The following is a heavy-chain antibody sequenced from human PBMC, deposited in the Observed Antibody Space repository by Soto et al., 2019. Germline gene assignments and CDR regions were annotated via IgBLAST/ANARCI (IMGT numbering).Heavy chain of an antibody. D-gene: IGHD1-1*01. CDR1: GGTFRSYA. V-gene: IGHV1-69*01. CDR3: ARDPERHWYLDK. Sequence: QVQLVQSGAEVKKPGSSVKVSCKASGGTFRSYAISWVRQAPGRWLEWMGGFIPISGTANYAQKFQGRVTITAEESANTGYMELSSLRYEDTAVYYCARDPERHWYLDKWGQGTLVTVSS. J-gene: IGHJ4*02. CDR2: FIPISGTA.